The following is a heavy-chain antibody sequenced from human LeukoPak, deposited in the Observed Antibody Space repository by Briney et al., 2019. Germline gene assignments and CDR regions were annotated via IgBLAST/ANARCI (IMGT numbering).Heavy chain of an antibody. Sequence: GGSLRLSCAASGFTVSSNYMSWVRQAPGKGLEWVSAIYSGGSTHYADSVKGRFTTSRDNSKNTLYLQMNSLRAEDTAVYYCARGVSGYSYGSRFDYWGQGTLVTVSS. CDR1: GFTVSSNY. V-gene: IGHV3-53*01. D-gene: IGHD5-18*01. CDR3: ARGVSGYSYGSRFDY. CDR2: IYSGGST. J-gene: IGHJ4*02.